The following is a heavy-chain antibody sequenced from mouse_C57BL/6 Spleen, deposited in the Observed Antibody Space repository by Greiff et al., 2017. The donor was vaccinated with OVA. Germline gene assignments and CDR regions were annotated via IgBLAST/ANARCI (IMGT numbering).Heavy chain of an antibody. CDR1: GYTFPSYW. V-gene: IGHV1-64*01. D-gene: IGHD1-1*01. Sequence: QVQLQQPGAELVKPGASVKLSCKASGYTFPSYWMHWVKQRPGQGLEWIGMIHPNSGSTNYNEKFKSKATLTVDKSSSTAYMQLSSLTSEDSAVYYCARPDGSSYHYAMDDWGQGTSVTVSS. CDR3: ARPDGSSYHYAMDD. J-gene: IGHJ4*01. CDR2: IHPNSGST.